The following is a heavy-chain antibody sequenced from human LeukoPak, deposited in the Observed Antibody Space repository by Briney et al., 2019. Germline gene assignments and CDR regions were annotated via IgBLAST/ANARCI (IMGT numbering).Heavy chain of an antibody. D-gene: IGHD2-15*01. CDR1: GGSFSGYY. CDR2: INHSGST. Sequence: SETLSPTCAVYGGSFSGYYWSWIRQPPGKGLEWIGEINHSGSTNYNPSLKSRVTISVDTSKNQFSLKLSSVTAADTAVYYCARSDPLGYCSGGSCYSGNYWGQGTLVTVSS. V-gene: IGHV4-34*01. J-gene: IGHJ4*02. CDR3: ARSDPLGYCSGGSCYSGNY.